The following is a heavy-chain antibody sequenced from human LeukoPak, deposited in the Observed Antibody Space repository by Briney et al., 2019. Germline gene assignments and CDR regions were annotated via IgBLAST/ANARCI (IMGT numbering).Heavy chain of an antibody. CDR3: ARGGFQGDY. J-gene: IGHJ4*02. CDR1: GFTFSSYS. V-gene: IGHV3-48*01. Sequence: GGSPRLSCAASGFTFSSYSMNWVRQAPGKGLEWVSYISSSSSTIYYADSVKGRFTISRDNAKNSLYLQMNSLRAEDTAVYYCARGGFQGDYWGQGTLVTVSS. CDR2: ISSSSSTI. D-gene: IGHD3-10*01.